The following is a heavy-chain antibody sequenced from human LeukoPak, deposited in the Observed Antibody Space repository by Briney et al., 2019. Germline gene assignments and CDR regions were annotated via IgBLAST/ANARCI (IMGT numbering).Heavy chain of an antibody. Sequence: GRSLRLSCAASGFTFDDYAMHWVRQAPGKGLEWVSAISGSGGSTYYADSVKGRFTISRDNSKNTLYLQMNSLRAEDTAVYYCANMVAATHGDYWGQETLVTVSS. J-gene: IGHJ4*02. CDR1: GFTFDDYA. V-gene: IGHV3-23*01. CDR2: ISGSGGST. D-gene: IGHD2-15*01. CDR3: ANMVAATHGDY.